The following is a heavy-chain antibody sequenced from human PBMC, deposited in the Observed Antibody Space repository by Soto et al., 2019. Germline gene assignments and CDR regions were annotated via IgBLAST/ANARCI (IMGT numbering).Heavy chain of an antibody. CDR2: INHSGST. CDR1: GGSFSGYY. V-gene: IGHV4-34*01. Sequence: QVQLQQWGAGLLKPSETLSLTCAVYGGSFSGYYWSWIRQPPGKGLEWIGEINHSGSTNYNPSLKSRVAISVDTAKNQFSLKLSSVTDADTAVYYCARAPVVVVANWFDPWGQGTLVTVSS. D-gene: IGHD2-15*01. J-gene: IGHJ5*02. CDR3: ARAPVVVVANWFDP.